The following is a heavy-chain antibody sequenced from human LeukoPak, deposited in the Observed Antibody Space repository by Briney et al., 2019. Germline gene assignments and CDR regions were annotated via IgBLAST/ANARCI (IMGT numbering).Heavy chain of an antibody. CDR1: GFTFSNHA. CDR2: ISYDGSKK. CDR3: ARVRIGAPYYFDY. Sequence: PGRSLRLSCAASGFTFSNHAMHWVRLAPGKGLEWVAVISYDGSKKDYADSVKGRFTISRDNFKHTLYVQMNSLRIEDTAVYYCARVRIGAPYYFDYWGQGTLVTVSS. D-gene: IGHD3-3*01. V-gene: IGHV3-30*04. J-gene: IGHJ4*02.